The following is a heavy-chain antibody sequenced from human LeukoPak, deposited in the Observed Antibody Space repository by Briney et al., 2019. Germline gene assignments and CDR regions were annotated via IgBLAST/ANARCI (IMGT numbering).Heavy chain of an antibody. V-gene: IGHV3-53*01. J-gene: IGHJ4*02. D-gene: IGHD5-18*01. CDR1: GFTVSSNY. CDR3: ARASIRHSRDTSMVPSFGGFDY. CDR2: IYSGGST. Sequence: GGSLRLSCAASGFTVSSNYMSWVRQAPGKGLEWVSVIYSGGSTYYADSVKGRFTISRDNSKNTLYLQMNSLRAEDTAVYYCARASIRHSRDTSMVPSFGGFDYWGQGTLVTVSS.